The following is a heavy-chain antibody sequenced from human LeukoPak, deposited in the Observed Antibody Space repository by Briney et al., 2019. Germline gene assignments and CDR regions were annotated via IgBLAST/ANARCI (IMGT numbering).Heavy chain of an antibody. CDR3: ARGRGPRGVATAFDY. CDR1: GGSISSSSYY. Sequence: PSETLSLTCTVSGGSISSSSYYWGWIRQPPGKGLEWIGSIYYSGSTYYNPSLKSRVTTSVDTSKNQFSLKLSSVTAADTAVYYCARGRGPRGVATAFDYWGQGTLVTVSS. V-gene: IGHV4-39*07. J-gene: IGHJ4*02. D-gene: IGHD5-12*01. CDR2: IYYSGST.